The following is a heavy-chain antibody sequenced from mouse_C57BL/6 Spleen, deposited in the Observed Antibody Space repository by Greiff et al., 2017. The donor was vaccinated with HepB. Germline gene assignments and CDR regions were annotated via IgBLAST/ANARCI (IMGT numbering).Heavy chain of an antibody. CDR3: TRLGREIFLAY. D-gene: IGHD4-1*01. J-gene: IGHJ3*01. CDR1: GFTFSDAW. CDR2: IRNKANNHAT. Sequence: EVMLVESGGGLVQPGGSMKLSCAASGFTFSDAWMDWVRQSPEKGLEWVAEIRNKANNHATYYAESVKGRFTISRDDSKSSVYLQMNSLRAEDTGIYYCTRLGREIFLAYWGQGTLVTVSA. V-gene: IGHV6-6*01.